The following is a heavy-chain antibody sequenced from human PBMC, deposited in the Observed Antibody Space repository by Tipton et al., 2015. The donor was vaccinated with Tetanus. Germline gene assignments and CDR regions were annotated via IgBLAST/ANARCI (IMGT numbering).Heavy chain of an antibody. CDR3: ARGYSYGGGWFDP. Sequence: TLSLTCTVSGGSISSSSYYWGWIRQPPGEGLEWIGSIYYSGSTYYNPSLKSRVTISVDTSKNQFSLKLSSVTAADTAVYYCARGYSYGGGWFDPWGQGTLVTVSS. V-gene: IGHV4-39*01. J-gene: IGHJ5*02. CDR2: IYYSGST. D-gene: IGHD5-18*01. CDR1: GGSISSSSYY.